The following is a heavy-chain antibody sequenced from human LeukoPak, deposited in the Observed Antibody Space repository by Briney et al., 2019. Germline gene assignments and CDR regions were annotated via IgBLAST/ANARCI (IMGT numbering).Heavy chain of an antibody. CDR2: INPNSGGT. J-gene: IGHJ5*02. CDR1: GYTFTGYS. V-gene: IGHV1-2*02. Sequence: ASVKVSCKASGYTFTGYSMHWVRQAPGQGLEWMGWINPNSGGTNYAQKFQGRVTMTRDTSISTAYMELSRLRSDDTAVYYCATSVGGFGTHNWFDPWGQGTLVTVSS. D-gene: IGHD3-16*01. CDR3: ATSVGGFGTHNWFDP.